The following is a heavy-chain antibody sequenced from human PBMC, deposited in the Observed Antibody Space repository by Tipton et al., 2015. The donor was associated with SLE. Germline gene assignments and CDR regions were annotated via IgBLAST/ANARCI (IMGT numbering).Heavy chain of an antibody. CDR2: IYYSGST. V-gene: IGHV4-38-2*01. CDR3: ARVGITMVRGHFDY. J-gene: IGHJ4*02. CDR1: GYSISSGYY. Sequence: TLSLTCAVSGYSISSGYYWGWIRQPPGKGLEWIGYIYYSGSTNYNPSLKSRVTISVDTSKNQFSLKLSSVTAADTAVYYCARVGITMVRGHFDYWGQGTLVTVSS. D-gene: IGHD3-10*01.